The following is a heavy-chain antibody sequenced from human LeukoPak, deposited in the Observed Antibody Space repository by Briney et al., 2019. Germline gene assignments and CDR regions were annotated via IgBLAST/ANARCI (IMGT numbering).Heavy chain of an antibody. J-gene: IGHJ4*02. D-gene: IGHD6-13*01. CDR2: INPNSGGT. Sequence: ASVKVSCKASGYTFTGYYMHWVRQAPGQGLEWMGRINPNSGGTNYAQKFQGRVTMTRDTFISTAYMELSRLRSDDTAVYYCASVYSSSGSGDYWGQGTLVTVSS. CDR3: ASVYSSSGSGDY. CDR1: GYTFTGYY. V-gene: IGHV1-2*06.